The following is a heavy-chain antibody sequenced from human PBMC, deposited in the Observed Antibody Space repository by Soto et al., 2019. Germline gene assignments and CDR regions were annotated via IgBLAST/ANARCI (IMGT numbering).Heavy chain of an antibody. J-gene: IGHJ3*02. Sequence: QVQLVQSGAEVKKPGASVKVSCKASGYTFTSYAMHWVRQAPGQRLEWMGWINAGNGNTEYSQKFQGRVTITRDTSASTAYMELSSLRSEDTAVYYCARDLLWFGELLSGADAFDIWGQGTMVTVSS. V-gene: IGHV1-3*01. D-gene: IGHD3-10*01. CDR1: GYTFTSYA. CDR3: ARDLLWFGELLSGADAFDI. CDR2: INAGNGNT.